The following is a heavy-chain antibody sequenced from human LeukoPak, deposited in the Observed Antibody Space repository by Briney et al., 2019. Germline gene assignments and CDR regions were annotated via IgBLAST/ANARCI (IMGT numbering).Heavy chain of an antibody. CDR2: IIPIFGTA. CDR3: ARDRVMDTAMVIHYYGMDV. Sequence: SVKVSCKASGYTFTSYAISWVRQAPGQGLEWMGGIIPIFGTANYAQKFQGRVTITADESTSTAYMELSSLRSEDTAVYYCARDRVMDTAMVIHYYGMDVWGQGTTVTVSS. D-gene: IGHD5-18*01. V-gene: IGHV1-69*13. J-gene: IGHJ6*02. CDR1: GYTFTSYA.